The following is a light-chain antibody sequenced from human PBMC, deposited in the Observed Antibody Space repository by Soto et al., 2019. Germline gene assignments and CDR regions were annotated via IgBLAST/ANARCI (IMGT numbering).Light chain of an antibody. Sequence: IQLTQSPSSLSASVGDRVAITCRASQGISSYLTWYQQKPGRAPKLLIYAASTLQSGVPSRFSGSGSGTDFVLTITSLQPEDIATYFCQQANSFPLTFGQGTRLEI. J-gene: IGKJ5*01. CDR1: QGISSY. V-gene: IGKV1-9*01. CDR2: AAS. CDR3: QQANSFPLT.